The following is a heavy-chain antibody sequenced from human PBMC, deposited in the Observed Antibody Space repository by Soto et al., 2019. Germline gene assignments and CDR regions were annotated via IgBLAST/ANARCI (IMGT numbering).Heavy chain of an antibody. CDR2: ISSSSSYI. CDR3: ARDSVVVAATDEYFQH. CDR1: GFTFSSYS. J-gene: IGHJ1*01. Sequence: PGGSLRLSCAASGFTFSSYSMNWVRQAPGKGLEWVSSISSSSSYIYYADSVKGRFTISRDNAKNSLYLQMNSLRAEDTAVYYCARDSVVVAATDEYFQHWGQGTLVTVSS. D-gene: IGHD2-15*01. V-gene: IGHV3-21*01.